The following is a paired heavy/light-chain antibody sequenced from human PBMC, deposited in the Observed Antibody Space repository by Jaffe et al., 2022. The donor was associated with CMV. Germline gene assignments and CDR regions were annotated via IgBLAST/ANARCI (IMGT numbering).Heavy chain of an antibody. CDR1: GFTFDSYA. CDR2: LSGSGDGT. CDR3: AKGHNWGSRGYFGY. Sequence: DVQLLESGGGLVQPGGSLRLSCAASGFTFDSYAMTWVRQAPGKGLEWVSTLSGSGDGTYYADSVKGRFAISRDNSKNTLYLQMNSLRVEDTAVYYCAKGHNWGSRGYFGYWGQGTLVSVSS. V-gene: IGHV3-23*01. J-gene: IGHJ4*02. D-gene: IGHD7-27*01.
Light chain of an antibody. V-gene: IGKV1-27*01. Sequence: DIQMTQSPSSLSASVGDRVTITCRASQDISTYLAWYQQKPGKVPKLLIYAASTLQSGVPSRFSGSGSGTQFTLTISSLQPEDVATYYCQKYRSVPLTFGGGTKVEI. CDR2: AAS. J-gene: IGKJ4*01. CDR3: QKYRSVPLT. CDR1: QDISTY.